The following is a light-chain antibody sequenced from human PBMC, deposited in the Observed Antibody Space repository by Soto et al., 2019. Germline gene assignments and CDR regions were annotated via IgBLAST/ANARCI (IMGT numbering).Light chain of an antibody. CDR2: DAS. CDR1: QIVGSY. V-gene: IGKV3-11*01. J-gene: IGKJ3*01. CDR3: QQTYSAPLA. Sequence: EIVLTQSPATLSLSPGERATLSCRTSQIVGSYLAWYQQKPGQAPRLLIYDASNRATGIPARFSGSGSGTDFTLTIHRLEPEDFAVYYCQQTYSAPLAFGPGTKVDIK.